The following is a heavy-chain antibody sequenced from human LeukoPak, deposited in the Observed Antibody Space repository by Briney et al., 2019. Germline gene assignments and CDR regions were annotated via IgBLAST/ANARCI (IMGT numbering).Heavy chain of an antibody. CDR2: IHISGNT. Sequence: SETLSLTCTVSGGSIRNYYWTWIRQSAGKGLEWIGRIHISGNTDFNPSLKSRVTMSVDMSENQFSLNLSSVTAADTAVYYCARGGSGWHYFDYWGQGSLVTVSS. CDR3: ARGGSGWHYFDY. V-gene: IGHV4-4*07. D-gene: IGHD6-19*01. J-gene: IGHJ4*02. CDR1: GGSIRNYY.